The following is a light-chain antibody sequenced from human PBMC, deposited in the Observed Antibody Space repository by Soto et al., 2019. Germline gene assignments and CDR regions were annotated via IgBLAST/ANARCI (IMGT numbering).Light chain of an antibody. J-gene: IGKJ5*01. CDR2: GAS. CDR3: QQYRLSPNT. CDR1: QCVDDSH. V-gene: IGKV3-20*01. Sequence: EIVLTQSPGTLSLSPGERATLSCRASQCVDDSHLAWYQLRPGQPPSLLIYGASPSATGMPDRFSGSGSGTDFSLTIRGLKPEDFAVYYCQQYRLSPNTFGQGTRLENK.